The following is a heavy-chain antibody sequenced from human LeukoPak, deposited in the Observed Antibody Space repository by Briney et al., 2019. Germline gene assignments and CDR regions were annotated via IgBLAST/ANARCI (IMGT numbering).Heavy chain of an antibody. V-gene: IGHV4-31*03. J-gene: IGHJ4*02. D-gene: IGHD6-6*01. Sequence: SQTLSLTYTVSGGSISCDTYYWSWIRQHPGKGLEWIGYIHYSGSTYYNPSLKSRVTISVDTSKNQFSLKLSSVTAADTAVYYCARTSISSRHVDYWGQGTLVTVSS. CDR1: GGSISCDTYY. CDR2: IHYSGST. CDR3: ARTSISSRHVDY.